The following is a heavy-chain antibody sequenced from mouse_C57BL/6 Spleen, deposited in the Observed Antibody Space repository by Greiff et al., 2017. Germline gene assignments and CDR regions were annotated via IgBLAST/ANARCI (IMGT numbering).Heavy chain of an antibody. J-gene: IGHJ2*01. CDR1: GYTFTSYG. V-gene: IGHV1-81*01. D-gene: IGHD4-1*01. Sequence: QVQLQQSGAELARPGASVKLSCKASGYTFTSYGISWVKQRTGQGLEWIGEIYPRSGSTNYNEKFKGKATFTADTSSNTAYMQLSSLTTEDSAIYYCARSLWDGGYFDYWGQGTTLTVSS. CDR2: IYPRSGST. CDR3: ARSLWDGGYFDY.